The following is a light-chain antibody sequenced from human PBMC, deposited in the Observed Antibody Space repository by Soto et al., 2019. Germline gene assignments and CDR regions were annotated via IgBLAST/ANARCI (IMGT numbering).Light chain of an antibody. J-gene: IGKJ4*01. CDR1: QNVGLN. CDR3: QEHGRWPPVT. V-gene: IGKV3-11*01. Sequence: EMVLTQSPATLSLSPGESATLSCRASQNVGLNFAWYQQKSGQPPRLLIHTASSRATGIPARFSGSGSRTDFTLPTSSLEHADIAVYYCQEHGRWPPVTFGGGTKVEMK. CDR2: TAS.